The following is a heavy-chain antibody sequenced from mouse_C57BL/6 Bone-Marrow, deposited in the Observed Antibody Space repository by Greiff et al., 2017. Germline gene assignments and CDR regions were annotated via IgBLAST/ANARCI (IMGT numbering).Heavy chain of an antibody. V-gene: IGHV3-4*01. CDR1: GYSITNGNHW. J-gene: IGHJ4*01. Sequence: DVQLQESGPALVKPSQTVSLTCTVTGYSITNGNHWWNWIRQVSGSKLEWIGYISSSGSTDSTPSLKTRIPITRDTSKNQLFLQLNSVTTEDIATYYCARGRFYYDYDGDYYAMDYGGQGTSVTGSS. CDR3: ARGRFYYDYDGDYYAMDY. CDR2: ISSSGST. D-gene: IGHD2-4*01.